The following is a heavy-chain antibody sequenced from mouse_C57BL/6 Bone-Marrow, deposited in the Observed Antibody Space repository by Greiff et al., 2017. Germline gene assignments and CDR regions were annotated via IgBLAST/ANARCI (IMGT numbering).Heavy chain of an antibody. J-gene: IGHJ3*01. V-gene: IGHV1-54*01. CDR2: INPGSGGT. Sequence: QVQLKQSGAELVRPGTSVKVSCKASGYAFTNYLIEWVKQRPGQGLEWIGVINPGSGGTKYNEKFKGKATLTADKSSSTAYMQLSSLTSEDSAVYFGARWDYGSSSPFAYWGQGTLVTVSA. D-gene: IGHD1-1*01. CDR1: GYAFTNYL. CDR3: ARWDYGSSSPFAY.